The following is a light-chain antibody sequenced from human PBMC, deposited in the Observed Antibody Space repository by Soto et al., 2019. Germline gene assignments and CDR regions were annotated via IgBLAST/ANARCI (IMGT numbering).Light chain of an antibody. CDR2: GAS. Sequence: EIVMTQSPATLSVSPGDRATLSCRASQSVSSDLAWYQHKPGQAPRLLIYGASSRATGIPDRFSGSGSGTDFTLTISRLEPEDFAVYYCQQHTNWPLTFGGGTKVDIK. J-gene: IGKJ4*01. CDR3: QQHTNWPLT. V-gene: IGKV3D-20*02. CDR1: QSVSSD.